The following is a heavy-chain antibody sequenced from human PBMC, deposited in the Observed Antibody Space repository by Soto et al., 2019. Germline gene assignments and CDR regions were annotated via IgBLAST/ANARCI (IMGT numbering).Heavy chain of an antibody. CDR2: IYYSGST. Sequence: SETLSLTCTVSGGSVSSGSFYWSWIRQPPGKGLEWIAYIYYSGSTNYNPSLKSRVTISVDTSKNQFSLKLSSLTAADTAVYYCARVNSYDSGGVYWFDPWGQGTLVTVSS. CDR1: GGSVSSGSFY. CDR3: ARVNSYDSGGVYWFDP. V-gene: IGHV4-61*01. D-gene: IGHD3-22*01. J-gene: IGHJ5*02.